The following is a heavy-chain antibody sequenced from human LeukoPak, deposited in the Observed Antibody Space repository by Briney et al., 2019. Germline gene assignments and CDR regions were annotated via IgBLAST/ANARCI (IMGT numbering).Heavy chain of an antibody. D-gene: IGHD3-16*02. CDR3: TTSPYIWGSYLSNY. CDR1: GFTFSNYC. J-gene: IGHJ4*02. CDR2: IKSKTDGGTT. V-gene: IGHV3-15*01. Sequence: PGGSLRLSCAAAGFTFSNYCMAWVRQAPGKGLEWVGRIKSKTDGGTTDYAAPVKGRFTISRDDSKNTLYLQMNSLKTEDTALYYCTTSPYIWGSYLSNYWGQGTLVTVSS.